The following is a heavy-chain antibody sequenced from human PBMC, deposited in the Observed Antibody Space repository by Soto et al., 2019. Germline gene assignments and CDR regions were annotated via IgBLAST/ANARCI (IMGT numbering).Heavy chain of an antibody. CDR2: INPNSGGT. CDR3: ARLTSGWYGLPNYYFDY. Sequence: ASVKVSCKASGYTFTGYYMHWVRQAPGQGLEWMGWINPNSGGTNYAQKFQGRVTMTRDTSISTAYMELSRLRSDDTAVYYCARLTSGWYGLPNYYFDYWGQGTMVTVST. CDR1: GYTFTGYY. J-gene: IGHJ4*02. D-gene: IGHD6-19*01. V-gene: IGHV1-2*02.